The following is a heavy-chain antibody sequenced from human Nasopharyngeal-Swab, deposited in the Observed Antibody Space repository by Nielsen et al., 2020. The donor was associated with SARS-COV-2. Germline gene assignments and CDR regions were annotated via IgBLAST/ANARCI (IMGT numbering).Heavy chain of an antibody. Sequence: SETLSLTCAVYGGSFSGYYWSWIRQPPGKGLEWIGYIYYSGSTNYNPSLKSRVTISVDTSKNQFSLKLSSVTAADTAVYYCARGALWGRFYYYYYGMDVWGQGTTVTVSS. CDR3: ARGALWGRFYYYYYGMDV. CDR1: GGSFSGYY. V-gene: IGHV4-59*01. J-gene: IGHJ6*02. D-gene: IGHD3-16*01. CDR2: IYYSGST.